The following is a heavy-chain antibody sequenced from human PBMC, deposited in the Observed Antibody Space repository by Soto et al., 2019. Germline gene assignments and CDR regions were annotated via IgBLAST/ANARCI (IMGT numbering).Heavy chain of an antibody. D-gene: IGHD3-3*01. V-gene: IGHV3-30-3*01. J-gene: IGHJ4*02. CDR3: ARDYYDFWSGLKGGYFDY. CDR1: GFTFSSYA. CDR2: ISYDGSNK. Sequence: GGSLRLSCAASGFTFSSYAMHWVRQAPGKGLEWVAVISYDGSNKYYADSVKGRFTISRDNSKNTLYLQMNSLRAEDTAVYYCARDYYDFWSGLKGGYFDYWGQGTLVTVSS.